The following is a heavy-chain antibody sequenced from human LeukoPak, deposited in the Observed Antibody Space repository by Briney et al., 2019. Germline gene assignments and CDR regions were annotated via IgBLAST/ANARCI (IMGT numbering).Heavy chain of an antibody. Sequence: ASVKVSCKASGGTFSSYAISWVRQAPGQGLEWMGGIIPIFGTASYAQKFQGRVTITADESTSTAYMELSSLRSEDTAVYYCARADTAMVVPDYWGQGTLVTVSS. V-gene: IGHV1-69*13. J-gene: IGHJ4*02. CDR2: IIPIFGTA. D-gene: IGHD5-18*01. CDR1: GGTFSSYA. CDR3: ARADTAMVVPDY.